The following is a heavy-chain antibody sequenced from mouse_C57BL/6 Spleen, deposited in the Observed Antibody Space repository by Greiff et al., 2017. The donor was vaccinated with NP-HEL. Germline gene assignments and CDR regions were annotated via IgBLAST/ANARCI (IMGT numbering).Heavy chain of an antibody. CDR1: GYTFTSYW. V-gene: IGHV1-52*01. D-gene: IGHD3-1*01. CDR3: ARWHLYAMDY. J-gene: IGHJ4*01. Sequence: VKLQQPGAELVRPGSSVKLSCKASGYTFTSYWMHWVKQRPIQGLEWIGNIDPSDSETHYNQKFKDKATLTVDKSSSTAYMQLSSLTSEDSAVYYCARWHLYAMDYWGQGTSVTVSS. CDR2: IDPSDSET.